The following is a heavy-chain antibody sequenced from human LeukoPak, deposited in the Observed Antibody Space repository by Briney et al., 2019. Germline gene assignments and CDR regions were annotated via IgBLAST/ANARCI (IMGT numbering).Heavy chain of an antibody. CDR2: IYSGGST. Sequence: GGSLRLSCAASGFTVSSNYMSWVRQAPGKGLEWVSVIYSGGSTYYADSVKGRFTISRDNSKNTLYLQMNSLRAEDTAVYYCAKLGGYGSSGYWVNYFDYWGQGTLVTVSS. CDR3: AKLGGYGSSGYWVNYFDY. CDR1: GFTVSSNY. J-gene: IGHJ4*02. V-gene: IGHV3-66*01. D-gene: IGHD3-22*01.